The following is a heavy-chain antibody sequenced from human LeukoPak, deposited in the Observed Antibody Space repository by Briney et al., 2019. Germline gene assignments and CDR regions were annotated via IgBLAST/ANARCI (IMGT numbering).Heavy chain of an antibody. Sequence: KTGGSLRLSCAASGFSFSDYYMSWMRQAPGKGLEWVSYIGSSASFTKYADSVKGRFTISRDTAKNSLHLQMNSLRAEDTAVYYCARGHLERLVRYYFDYWGQGTLVTVSS. D-gene: IGHD6-19*01. CDR1: GFSFSDYY. V-gene: IGHV3-11*05. J-gene: IGHJ4*02. CDR2: IGSSASFT. CDR3: ARGHLERLVRYYFDY.